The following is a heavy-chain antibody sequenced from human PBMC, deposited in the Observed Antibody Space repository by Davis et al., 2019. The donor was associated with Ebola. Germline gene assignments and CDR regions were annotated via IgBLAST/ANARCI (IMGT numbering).Heavy chain of an antibody. CDR1: GGSFSGYY. CDR2: IYYSGST. V-gene: IGHV4-34*01. D-gene: IGHD3-16*01. Sequence: SETLSLTCAVYGGSFSGYYWSWIRQPPGKGLEWIGSIYYSGSTYYNPSLKSRVTISVDTSKNQFSLKLSSVTAADTAVYYCARGPTWGYFDYWGQGTLVTVSS. CDR3: ARGPTWGYFDY. J-gene: IGHJ4*02.